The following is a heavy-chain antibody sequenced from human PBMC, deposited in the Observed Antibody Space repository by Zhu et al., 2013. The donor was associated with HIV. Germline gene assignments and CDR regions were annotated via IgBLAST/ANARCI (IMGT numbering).Heavy chain of an antibody. V-gene: IGHV1-3*01. CDR1: GYTFTSYA. CDR2: INAGNGNT. D-gene: IGHD4-4*01. J-gene: IGHJ6*02. Sequence: QVQLVQSGAEVKKPGASVKVSCKASGYTFTSYAMHWVRQAPGQRLEWMGWINAGNGNTKYSQKFQGRVTITRGTSASTAYTELSSLRSEDTAVYYCARGGSNYARYYYYYGMDVWGQGTTVTVSS. CDR3: ARGGSNYARYYYYYGMDV.